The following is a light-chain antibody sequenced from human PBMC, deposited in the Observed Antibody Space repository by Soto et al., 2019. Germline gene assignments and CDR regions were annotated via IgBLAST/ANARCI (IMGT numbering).Light chain of an antibody. J-gene: IGKJ1*01. CDR2: ATS. Sequence: EIVLTQSPGTLSLSPGERATLSCRASQSVSTRPLAWYQQKPGQAPRLLIYATSTRAAGIPDRFSGSGSGTDFTLTISSLEPEDFAVYYCQQYNNWPWTFGQGTKVDIK. V-gene: IGKV3-20*01. CDR3: QQYNNWPWT. CDR1: QSVSTRP.